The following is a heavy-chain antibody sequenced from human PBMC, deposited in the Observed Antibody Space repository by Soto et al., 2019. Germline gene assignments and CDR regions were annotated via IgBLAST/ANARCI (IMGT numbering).Heavy chain of an antibody. J-gene: IGHJ1*01. Sequence: SETLSLTCTVSGDSISSGGYYWSWIRQHPGKGLEWIGYIYYSGSTYYNPSLKSRVTISVDTSKNQFSLKLSSVTAADTAVYYCARDHCSGGSCYSRSFQHWGQGTLVTVSS. CDR3: ARDHCSGGSCYSRSFQH. V-gene: IGHV4-31*03. CDR1: GDSISSGGYY. CDR2: IYYSGST. D-gene: IGHD2-15*01.